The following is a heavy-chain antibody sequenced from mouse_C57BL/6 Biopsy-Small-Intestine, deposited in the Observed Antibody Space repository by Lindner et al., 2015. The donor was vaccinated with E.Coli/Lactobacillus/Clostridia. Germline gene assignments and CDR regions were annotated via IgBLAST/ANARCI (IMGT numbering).Heavy chain of an antibody. V-gene: IGHV1-39*01. CDR3: AKDEFAY. J-gene: IGHJ3*01. CDR2: INPYSGTT. Sequence: WVKQSHGKSLEWIGNINPYSGTTNYNQNFKGKATLTVDKSSSTAYMQLNSLTSEDSAVYYCAKDEFAYWGQGTLVTVSA.